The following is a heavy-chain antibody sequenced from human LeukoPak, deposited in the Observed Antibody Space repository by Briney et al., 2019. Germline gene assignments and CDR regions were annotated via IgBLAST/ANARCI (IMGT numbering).Heavy chain of an antibody. D-gene: IGHD3-22*01. CDR2: IYYSGST. CDR1: GGSISSSSYY. J-gene: IGHJ4*02. CDR3: ARRFPFYYDSAFDY. V-gene: IGHV4-39*07. Sequence: PSETLSLTCTVSGGSISSSSYYWGWIRQPPGKGLEWIGSIYYSGSTYYNPSLKSRVTISVDTSKNQFSLKLSSVTAADTAVYYCARRFPFYYDSAFDYWGQGTLVTVSS.